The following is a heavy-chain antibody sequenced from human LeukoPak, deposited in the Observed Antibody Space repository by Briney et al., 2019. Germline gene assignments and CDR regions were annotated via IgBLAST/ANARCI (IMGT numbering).Heavy chain of an antibody. D-gene: IGHD5-18*01. Sequence: GGSLRLFCAASGFTFSIYEMIWVREARGRGWEEGSYISSRGNTIYYADTVKGRFNISRDNAKNSLYLQINSLRAEDTAVYYCARSWIQLWGDYWGQRTLVTASS. CDR3: ARSWIQLWGDY. CDR1: GFTFSIYE. J-gene: IGHJ4*02. CDR2: ISSRGNTI. V-gene: IGHV3-48*03.